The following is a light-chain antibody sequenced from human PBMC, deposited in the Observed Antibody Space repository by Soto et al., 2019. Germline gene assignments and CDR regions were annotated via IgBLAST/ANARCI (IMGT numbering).Light chain of an antibody. V-gene: IGKV3-15*01. J-gene: IGKJ5*01. CDR1: QSVSSN. Sequence: EIVMTQSPATLFVSPGERATLSCRASQSVSSNLAWYQQKPGQAPRLLIYGASTRATGIPARFSGSGSGTEFTLTISSLQSEDFAVYYCQQYNNRPLTFGQGTRLEIK. CDR2: GAS. CDR3: QQYNNRPLT.